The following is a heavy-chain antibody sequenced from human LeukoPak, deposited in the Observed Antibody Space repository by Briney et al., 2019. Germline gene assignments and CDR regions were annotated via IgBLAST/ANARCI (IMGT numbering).Heavy chain of an antibody. Sequence: GGSLRLSCAASGFTFSDYYMSWVRQAPGKGLEWVSYISDSSGYTKDADSVKGRFTISRDNAKKSLYLQMNSLRAEDTAVYYCARDRVGGSYVFDIWGQGTMVTVSS. CDR3: ARDRVGGSYVFDI. V-gene: IGHV3-11*06. CDR1: GFTFSDYY. J-gene: IGHJ3*02. CDR2: ISDSSGYT. D-gene: IGHD1-26*01.